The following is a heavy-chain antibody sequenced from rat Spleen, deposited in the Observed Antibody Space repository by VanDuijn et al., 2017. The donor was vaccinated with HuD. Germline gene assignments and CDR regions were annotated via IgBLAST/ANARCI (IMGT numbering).Heavy chain of an antibody. CDR3: ARLRYNPFDY. CDR2: ITNTGGST. Sequence: EVQLVESGGGLVQPGRSLKLSCAASGFTFNNYGMAWVRQAPTKGLEWVASITNTGGSTYYPDSVKGRFTISRDNAKSTLYLQMNSLRSEDTATYYCARLRYNPFDYWGQGVMVTVSS. CDR1: GFTFNNYG. D-gene: IGHD1-5*01. V-gene: IGHV5-29*01. J-gene: IGHJ2*01.